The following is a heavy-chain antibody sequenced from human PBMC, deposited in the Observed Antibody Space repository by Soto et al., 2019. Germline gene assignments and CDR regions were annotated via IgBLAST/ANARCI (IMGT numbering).Heavy chain of an antibody. CDR1: GFTFSSYS. D-gene: IGHD5-12*01. CDR3: ASIRRGYSGYDLPFFDY. J-gene: IGHJ4*02. Sequence: EVQLVESGGGLVKPGGSLRLSCAASGFTFSSYSMNWVRQAPGKGLEWVSSISSSSSYIYYADSVKGRCTISRDNAKNSLYLQMNSMRAEDTAVYYCASIRRGYSGYDLPFFDYWGQGTLVTVSS. CDR2: ISSSSSYI. V-gene: IGHV3-21*01.